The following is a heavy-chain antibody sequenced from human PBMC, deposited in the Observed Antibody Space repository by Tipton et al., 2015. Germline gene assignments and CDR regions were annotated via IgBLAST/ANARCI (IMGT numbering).Heavy chain of an antibody. CDR1: GFTFSSYE. Sequence: SLRLSCAASGFTFSSYEMYWVRQAPGKGLEWVAVISFDGSNKYYADSVKGRFTISRDNAKNSLYLQMNSLRVEDTAVYFCAGDDYASGITWGQGTLVTVSS. CDR3: AGDDYASGIT. V-gene: IGHV3-30*04. D-gene: IGHD3-10*01. J-gene: IGHJ5*02. CDR2: ISFDGSNK.